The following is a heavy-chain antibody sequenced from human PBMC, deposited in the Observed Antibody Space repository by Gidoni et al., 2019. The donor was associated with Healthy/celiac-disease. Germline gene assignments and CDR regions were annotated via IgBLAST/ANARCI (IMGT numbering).Heavy chain of an antibody. D-gene: IGHD5-18*01. J-gene: IGHJ6*02. CDR3: AKDLYTYSYGLGGMDV. V-gene: IGHV3-9*01. CDR2: ISWNSGSI. Sequence: EVQLVESGGGLVQPGRSLRLSCAASGFPFDDYAMHWVRQAPGKGLEWVSGISWNSGSIGYADSVKGRFTISRDNAKNSLYLQMNSLRAEDTALYYCAKDLYTYSYGLGGMDVWGQGTTVTVSS. CDR1: GFPFDDYA.